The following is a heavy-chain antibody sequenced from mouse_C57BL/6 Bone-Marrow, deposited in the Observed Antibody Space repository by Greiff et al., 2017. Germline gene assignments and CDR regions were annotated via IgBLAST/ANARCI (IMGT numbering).Heavy chain of an antibody. CDR1: GYTFTSYG. CDR2: IYPRSGNT. Sequence: QVTLKVSGAELARPGASVKLSCKASGYTFTSYGISWVKQRTGQGLEWIGEIYPRSGNTYYNEKFKGKATLTADKSSSTAYMELRSLTSEDSAVYFFARSGLRRFAYWGQGTLVTVSS. CDR3: ARSGLRRFAY. V-gene: IGHV1-81*01. J-gene: IGHJ3*01. D-gene: IGHD1-1*01.